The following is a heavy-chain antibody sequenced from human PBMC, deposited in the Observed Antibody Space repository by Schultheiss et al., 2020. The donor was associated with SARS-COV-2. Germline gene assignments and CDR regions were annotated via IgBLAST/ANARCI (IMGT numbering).Heavy chain of an antibody. J-gene: IGHJ5*02. Sequence: SETLSLTCTVSGGSIRSGESYWSWIRQSPGKGLEWIGYIYYSGKSNYSPSLKSRVTISVDTSKKQFSLKLSSVTAADTAVYYCASFGYDFWSGYYTPGSWGQGTLVTVSS. CDR3: ASFGYDFWSGYYTPGS. CDR2: IYYSGKS. D-gene: IGHD3-3*01. CDR1: GGSIRSGESY. V-gene: IGHV4-61*08.